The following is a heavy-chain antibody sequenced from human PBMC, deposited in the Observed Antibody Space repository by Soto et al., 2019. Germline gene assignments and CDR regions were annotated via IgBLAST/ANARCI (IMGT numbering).Heavy chain of an antibody. CDR2: IDWDDDK. Sequence: GAGPTLVNPTQSLTLTCTFSGFSLSTSGMCVSWIRQPPGKALEWLALIDWDDDKYYSTSLKTRLTISKDTSTNQVVLTMTNMDPVDTATYYCARVLYSRPSYYYDMDVWGQGTTATDSS. D-gene: IGHD6-13*01. CDR3: ARVLYSRPSYYYDMDV. CDR1: GFSLSTSGMC. V-gene: IGHV2-70*01. J-gene: IGHJ6*02.